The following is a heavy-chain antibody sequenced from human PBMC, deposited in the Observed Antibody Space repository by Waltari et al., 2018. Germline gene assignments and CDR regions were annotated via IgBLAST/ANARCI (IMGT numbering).Heavy chain of an antibody. CDR3: AKDFAQYSGSHH. Sequence: QLVESGGGVVQPGGSLRLTCAGFGFTFDGYAMHWVRQVPGKGLEWVSYISWDGETTYYADSVKGRFTLSRDNSKNSVFLQMNSLRKEDTALYYCAKDFAQYSGSHHWGQGTLVTVSS. J-gene: IGHJ5*02. CDR1: GFTFDGYA. D-gene: IGHD1-26*01. CDR2: ISWDGETT. V-gene: IGHV3-43*01.